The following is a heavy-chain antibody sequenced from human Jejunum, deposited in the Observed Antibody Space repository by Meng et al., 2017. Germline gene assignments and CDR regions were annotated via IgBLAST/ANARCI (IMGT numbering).Heavy chain of an antibody. CDR1: GESFSNYY. Sequence: QVQLQQWGAGLLKPSETLSLPCSVYGESFSNYYWNWIRQAPGKGLEWIGEITHSGSTKYDPSLKSRVTISVDTSKNQFFLKLGSVTAADTAVYYCARRAGFSDSSAYLDYWGQGTLVTVSS. CDR2: ITHSGST. CDR3: ARRAGFSDSSAYLDY. J-gene: IGHJ4*02. V-gene: IGHV4-34*01. D-gene: IGHD3-22*01.